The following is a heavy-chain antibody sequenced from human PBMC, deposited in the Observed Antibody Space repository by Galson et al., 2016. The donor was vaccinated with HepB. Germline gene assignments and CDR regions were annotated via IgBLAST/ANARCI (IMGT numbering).Heavy chain of an antibody. CDR2: IYPGDSDT. D-gene: IGHD3-22*01. J-gene: IGHJ4*02. Sequence: QSGAEVKKPGESLKISCKGSGSSFTSYWIAWVRQMPGKGLEWMGIIYPGDSDTRYSPSFEGQVTISADKSISTAYLQWSSLKASDSAMYYCARGAYDSGAYYTYYFDYWGQGTLVTVSS. CDR3: ARGAYDSGAYYTYYFDY. CDR1: GSSFTSYW. V-gene: IGHV5-51*01.